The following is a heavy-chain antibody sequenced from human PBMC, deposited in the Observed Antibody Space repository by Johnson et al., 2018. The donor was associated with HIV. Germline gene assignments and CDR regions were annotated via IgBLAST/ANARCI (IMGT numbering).Heavy chain of an antibody. Sequence: MLLVESGGGLVQPGGSLKLSCAASGFTVSSNYMSWVRQAPGKGLEWVSRINSDGSSTSYADSVQGRFTISRDNAKNTRYLQMDSLGAEDTAVYYCARVQLLADDVFNIWGQGTMVTVSS. D-gene: IGHD3-10*01. CDR2: INSDGSST. CDR3: ARVQLLADDVFNI. J-gene: IGHJ3*02. V-gene: IGHV3-74*02. CDR1: GFTVSSNY.